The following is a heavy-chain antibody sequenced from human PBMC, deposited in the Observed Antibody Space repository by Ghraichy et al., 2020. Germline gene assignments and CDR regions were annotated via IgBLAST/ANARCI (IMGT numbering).Heavy chain of an antibody. Sequence: SETLSLTCSVSGHSISYGYYWGWIRQPPGKGLEWIGSIYHNGGIYYSPSLKSRVTISEDTFKNQFSLTLSSVAAAVTAVYYCARIDSSEDYYVIDYWGQGTLITVSS. CDR1: GHSISYGYY. CDR2: IYHNGGI. V-gene: IGHV4-38-2*02. J-gene: IGHJ4*02. D-gene: IGHD1-26*01. CDR3: ARIDSSEDYYVIDY.